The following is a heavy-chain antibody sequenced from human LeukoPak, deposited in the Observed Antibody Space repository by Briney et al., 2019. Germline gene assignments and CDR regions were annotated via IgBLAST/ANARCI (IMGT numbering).Heavy chain of an antibody. CDR2: IWYDGSNQ. Sequence: GGSLRLSCAASGFTFSSYAMSWVRQAPGKGLEWVTVIWYDGSNQYYTDSVKGRFTISRDNSKSTLYLQMNSLRVDDTAVYYCARDRRENNSWYYFDNWGQGTLVTVSS. CDR3: ARDRRENNSWYYFDN. J-gene: IGHJ4*02. CDR1: GFTFSSYA. V-gene: IGHV3-33*08. D-gene: IGHD6-13*01.